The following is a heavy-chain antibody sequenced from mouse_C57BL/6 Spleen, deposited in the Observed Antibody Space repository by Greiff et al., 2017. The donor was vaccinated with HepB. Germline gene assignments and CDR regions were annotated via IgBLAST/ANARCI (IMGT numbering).Heavy chain of an antibody. CDR3: ARGGLLRDWYFDV. CDR1: GFTFSDYY. Sequence: EVKLVESEGGLVQPGSSMKLSCTASGFTFSDYYMAWVRQVPEKGLEWVANINYDGSSTYYLDSLKSRFIISRDNAKNILYLQMSSLKSEDTATYYCARGGLLRDWYFDVWGTGTTVTVSS. J-gene: IGHJ1*03. D-gene: IGHD1-1*01. CDR2: INYDGSST. V-gene: IGHV5-16*01.